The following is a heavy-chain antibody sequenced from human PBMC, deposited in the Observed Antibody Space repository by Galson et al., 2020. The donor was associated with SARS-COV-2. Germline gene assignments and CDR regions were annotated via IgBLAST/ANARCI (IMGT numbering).Heavy chain of an antibody. CDR3: ARGSAAAGTTYFDY. CDR1: DGSTSSSSYY. V-gene: IGHV4-39*07. CDR2: IYYSGST. Sequence: SETLYLTCTVSDGSTSSSSYYWGWIRKPPGKGLEWIGRIYYSGSTYYNPSLKSRVTISVDTSKNQFSLKLSSVTAADTAVYYCARGSAAAGTTYFDYWGQGTLVTVSS. D-gene: IGHD6-13*01. J-gene: IGHJ4*02.